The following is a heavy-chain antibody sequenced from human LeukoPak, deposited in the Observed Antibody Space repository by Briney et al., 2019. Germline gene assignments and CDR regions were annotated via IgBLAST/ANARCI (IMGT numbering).Heavy chain of an antibody. CDR1: GFTFSNYG. V-gene: IGHV3-30*18. CDR2: ISNDGSNK. D-gene: IGHD3-9*01. J-gene: IGHJ4*02. CDR3: AKYWPSGTRHTIYYFEY. Sequence: GGSLRLSCAASGFTFSNYGMHWVRQAPGKGLEWEAVISNDGSNKYYGDSVKGRFTISRDNSKNTLFLQMNSLRAEDTAVYYCAKYWPSGTRHTIYYFEYWGPGTLVTVSS.